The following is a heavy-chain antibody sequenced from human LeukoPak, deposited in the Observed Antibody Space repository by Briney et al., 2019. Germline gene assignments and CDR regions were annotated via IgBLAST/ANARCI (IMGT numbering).Heavy chain of an antibody. CDR2: IYNGGST. CDR1: VASISRAY. CDR3: AKGGTYGGGADY. D-gene: IGHD1-26*01. V-gene: IGHV4-59*01. J-gene: IGHJ4*02. Sequence: SETLSLTCTLSVASISRAYWSWIRQPPGKGLERVGYIYNGGSTTYSPSLNSRVTISLDTSNNQVSLRLSSVTAADTAVYYCAKGGTYGGGADYWGQGTLVTVSS.